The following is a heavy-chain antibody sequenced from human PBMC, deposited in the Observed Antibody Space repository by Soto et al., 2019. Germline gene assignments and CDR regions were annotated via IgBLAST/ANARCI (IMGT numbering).Heavy chain of an antibody. CDR3: ARGHDANDD. CDR2: IYRSGDT. Sequence: QLQLQESGSGLVQPSQTLSLTCAVSGGSISSGDYSWSWIRQPPGKGLEWIGYIYRSGDTYYNPSPKSRVTISIDTSKNQFSLRLNSLTAADTAVYYCARGHDANDDWGQGTLVTVSS. V-gene: IGHV4-30-2*01. J-gene: IGHJ1*01. D-gene: IGHD5-12*01. CDR1: GGSISSGDYS.